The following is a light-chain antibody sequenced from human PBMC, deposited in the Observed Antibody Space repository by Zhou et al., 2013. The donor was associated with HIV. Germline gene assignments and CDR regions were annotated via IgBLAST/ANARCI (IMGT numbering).Light chain of an antibody. V-gene: IGKV1-5*03. J-gene: IGKJ1*01. CDR1: QSISNW. CDR3: LQHNSLPQT. CDR2: KAS. Sequence: DIQMTQSPSTLSASVGDRVTITCRASQSISNWLAWYQQKPGRAPKLLIYKASSLESGVPSRFSGSGSGTEFTLTISSLQLEDFATYYCLQHNSLPQTFGQGTKVKSN.